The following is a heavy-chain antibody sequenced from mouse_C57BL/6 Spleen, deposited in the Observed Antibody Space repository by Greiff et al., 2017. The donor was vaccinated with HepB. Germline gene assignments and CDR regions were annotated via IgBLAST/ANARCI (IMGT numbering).Heavy chain of an antibody. V-gene: IGHV5-9-1*02. Sequence: EVKVVESGEGLVKPGGSLKLSCAASGFTFSSYAMSWVRQTPEKRLEWVAYISSGGDYIYYADTVKGRFTISRDNARNTLYLQMSSLKSEDTAMYYCTRDYYRNYWFAYWGQGTLVTVSA. J-gene: IGHJ3*01. CDR3: TRDYYRNYWFAY. CDR2: ISSGGDYI. D-gene: IGHD2-1*01. CDR1: GFTFSSYA.